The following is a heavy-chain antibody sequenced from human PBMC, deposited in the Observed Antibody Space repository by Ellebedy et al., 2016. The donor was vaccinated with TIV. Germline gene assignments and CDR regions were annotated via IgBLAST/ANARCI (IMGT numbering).Heavy chain of an antibody. CDR2: INGDGSNI. J-gene: IGHJ3*01. V-gene: IGHV3-74*01. Sequence: GESLKISCAASGFTLSSNWMYWVRQAPGKGLVWVSRINGDGSNIGYADSVRGRFTISRDNAQNTLYLQMDSLRAEDTAVYYCVRAVYTATRMDVWGQGTMVTVSS. CDR3: VRAVYTATRMDV. CDR1: GFTLSSNW. D-gene: IGHD5/OR15-5a*01.